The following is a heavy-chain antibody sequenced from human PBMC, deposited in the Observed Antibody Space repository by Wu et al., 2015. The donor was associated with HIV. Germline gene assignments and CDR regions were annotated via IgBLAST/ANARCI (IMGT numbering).Heavy chain of an antibody. V-gene: IGHV1-8*01. CDR3: ATSYYGSGSYPTFYYYYAMDV. CDR1: GYTITTYD. J-gene: IGHJ6*02. Sequence: QVQLVQPGAEVKKPGASVKVSCQASGYTITTYDFNWVRQAPGQGLEWMGWMNSNNGKTGYGQKFQGRVAMTRNISTRTAYMELSGLKSEDTAVYYCATSYYGSGSYPTFYYYYAMDVWGQGTTVTVSS. D-gene: IGHD3-10*01. CDR2: MNSNNGKT.